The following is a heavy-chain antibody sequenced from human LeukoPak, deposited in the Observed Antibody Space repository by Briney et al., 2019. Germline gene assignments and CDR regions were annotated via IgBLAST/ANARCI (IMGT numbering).Heavy chain of an antibody. CDR1: GYSFTSYW. V-gene: IGHV5-51*01. D-gene: IGHD3-22*01. J-gene: IGHJ5*02. Sequence: GESLKISCKGSGYSFTSYWIGWVRQMPGKGLEWMGIIYPGDSDTRYSPSFQGQVTISADKSISTAYLQWSSLKASDTAMYYCERHAGLTYYYDSSGYPVLNWFDPWGQGTLVTVSS. CDR3: ERHAGLTYYYDSSGYPVLNWFDP. CDR2: IYPGDSDT.